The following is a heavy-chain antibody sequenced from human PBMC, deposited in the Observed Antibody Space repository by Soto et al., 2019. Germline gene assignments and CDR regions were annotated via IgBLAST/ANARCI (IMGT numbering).Heavy chain of an antibody. CDR1: GFTFSSFG. D-gene: IGHD6-19*01. Sequence: GGSLRLSCSASGFTFSSFGMHWFRQAPGKGLEFVSAIKSHGDTTYYADSVKGRFTISRDNSENTLYLQMSSLRPEDTAVYYCVKDRSLAVAGGYYFDYWGQGTLVTVSS. CDR3: VKDRSLAVAGGYYFDY. J-gene: IGHJ4*02. CDR2: IKSHGDTT. V-gene: IGHV3-64D*08.